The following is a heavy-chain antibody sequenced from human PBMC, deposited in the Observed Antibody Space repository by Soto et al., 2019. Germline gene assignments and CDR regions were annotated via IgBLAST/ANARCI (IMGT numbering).Heavy chain of an antibody. CDR1: GDSISTVDYF. Sequence: LSLTCSVSGDSISTVDYFWAWIRQPPGQALEYIGYIYKSATTYYNPSFESRVAISLDTSKSQFSLNVTSVTAADTAVYFCARGRYCLTGRCFPNWFDSWGQGTLVTVSS. D-gene: IGHD2-15*01. J-gene: IGHJ5*01. CDR3: ARGRYCLTGRCFPNWFDS. CDR2: IYKSATT. V-gene: IGHV4-30-4*01.